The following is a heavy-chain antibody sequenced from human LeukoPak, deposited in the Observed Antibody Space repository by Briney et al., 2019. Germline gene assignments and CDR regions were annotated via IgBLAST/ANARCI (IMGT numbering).Heavy chain of an antibody. CDR1: GFTFSSYA. D-gene: IGHD3-22*01. CDR3: ARDYDSSGHDY. CDR2: ISGSGGST. Sequence: GGSLRLSCAASGFTFSSYAMSWVRQAPGKGLEWVSAISGSGGSTYYADSVKGRFTISRDNAKNSLYLQMNSLRAEDTAVYYCARDYDSSGHDYWGQGTLVTVSS. V-gene: IGHV3-23*01. J-gene: IGHJ4*02.